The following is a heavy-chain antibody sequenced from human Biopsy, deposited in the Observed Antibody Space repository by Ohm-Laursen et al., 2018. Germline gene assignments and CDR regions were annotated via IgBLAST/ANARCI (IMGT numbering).Heavy chain of an antibody. Sequence: SDTLSLTCTVSGDSISNYYWGWVRQPPGKGLEWIGYISYSGSTNYNPSLRSRVTISLDTSKNQFSLKLSSVTAADTAVYYCARLPHGDLRYNFDYWGQGTLVTVSS. J-gene: IGHJ4*02. CDR2: ISYSGST. CDR1: GDSISNYY. V-gene: IGHV4-59*08. CDR3: ARLPHGDLRYNFDY. D-gene: IGHD2-21*02.